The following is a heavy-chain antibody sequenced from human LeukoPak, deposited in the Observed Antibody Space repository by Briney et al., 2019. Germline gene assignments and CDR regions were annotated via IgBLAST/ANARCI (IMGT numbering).Heavy chain of an antibody. J-gene: IGHJ5*02. Sequence: TSETLSLTCTVSGGSISSYYWSWIRQPAGKGLEWIGLIYTSGSTNYNPSLKSRVTMSVDTSKNQFSLKLSSVTAADTAVYYCARDLITPPYNWFDPWGQGTLVTVSS. CDR2: IYTSGST. CDR3: ARDLITPPYNWFDP. CDR1: GGSISSYY. V-gene: IGHV4-4*07. D-gene: IGHD2-8*01.